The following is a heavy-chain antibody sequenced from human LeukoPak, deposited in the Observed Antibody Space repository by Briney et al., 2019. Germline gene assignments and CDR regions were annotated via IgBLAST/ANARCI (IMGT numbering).Heavy chain of an antibody. CDR1: GFTFNSYA. CDR3: AKEPGDYLNWFDP. V-gene: IGHV3-23*01. J-gene: IGHJ5*02. Sequence: AGGSLRLSCAASGFTFNSYAMSWVRQAPGKGLEWVSSIGGSGATTYYADSVKGRFTISRDNSKNTLYLQMNSLTDEDTAVYYCAKEPGDYLNWFDPWGQGTLVTVSS. D-gene: IGHD4-17*01. CDR2: IGGSGATT.